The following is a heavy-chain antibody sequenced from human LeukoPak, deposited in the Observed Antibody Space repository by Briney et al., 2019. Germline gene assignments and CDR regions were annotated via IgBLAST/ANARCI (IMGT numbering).Heavy chain of an antibody. D-gene: IGHD6-19*01. CDR3: ARKGPGKGSSGWYRY. CDR1: GFTFSSYP. Sequence: GGSLRLSCAASGFTFSSYPMIWVRQAPGKGLECISYISSSGDTIHYADSVKGRFTFSRDNAKNSLYLQMNSLRAEDTALYYCARKGPGKGSSGWYRYWGQGTLVTVSS. J-gene: IGHJ4*02. V-gene: IGHV3-48*01. CDR2: ISSSGDTI.